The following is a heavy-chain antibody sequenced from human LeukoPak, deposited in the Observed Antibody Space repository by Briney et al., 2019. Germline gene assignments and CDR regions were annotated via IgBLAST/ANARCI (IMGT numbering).Heavy chain of an antibody. CDR3: ARDHLPGLWGSHHKNADYYYYYMDV. J-gene: IGHJ6*03. CDR1: GGTFSSYA. V-gene: IGHV1-69*05. D-gene: IGHD3-16*01. CDR2: IIPIFGTA. Sequence: ASVKVSCKASGGTFSSYAISWVRQAPGQGLEWMGGIIPIFGTANYAQKFQGRVTITTDESTSTAYMELSSLRSEDTAVYYCARDHLPGLWGSHHKNADYYYYYMDVWGKGTTVTVSS.